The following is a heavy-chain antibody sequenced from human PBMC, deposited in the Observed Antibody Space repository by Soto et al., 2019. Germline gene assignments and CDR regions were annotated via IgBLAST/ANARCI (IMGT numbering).Heavy chain of an antibody. D-gene: IGHD3-10*01. CDR1: ESPFNINA. J-gene: IGHJ6*02. V-gene: IGHV1-69*01. Sequence: QVQLVQSGAGGKKPGPPGRVSGRPSESPFNINATAGWGRPLGMGLGGMGGVSPPFRKSNYARKFQGRISITADASTGTVNMELSSLTSEDTAQYYCARVLYYGSGSYSPYGMDVWGQGTTVTVSS. CDR2: VSPPFRKS. CDR3: ARVLYYGSGSYSPYGMDV.